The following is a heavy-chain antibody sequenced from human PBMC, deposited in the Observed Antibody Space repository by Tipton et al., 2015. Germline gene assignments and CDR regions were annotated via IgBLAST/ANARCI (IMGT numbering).Heavy chain of an antibody. CDR2: INPDETFT. Sequence: SLRLSCVGSGFIFSSYWMHWVRQAPGKGPVWVSRINPDETFTSYADSVRGRFSISRDNVKNTLYLQMDSLRAEDTAVYYCARAEGYYDVSGYFRWGQGTLVTVSS. V-gene: IGHV3-74*01. CDR3: ARAEGYYDVSGYFR. D-gene: IGHD3-22*01. J-gene: IGHJ1*01. CDR1: GFIFSSYW.